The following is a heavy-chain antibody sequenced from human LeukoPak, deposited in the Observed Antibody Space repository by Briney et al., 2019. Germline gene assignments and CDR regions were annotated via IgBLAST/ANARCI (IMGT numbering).Heavy chain of an antibody. CDR3: ARDDFMGSYGHLPKNNWFDP. CDR1: GGSISSSSYY. D-gene: IGHD5-18*01. Sequence: SETLSLTCTVSGGSISSSSYYWGWIRQPPGKGLEWIGSIYYSGSTYYNPSLKSRVTISVDTSKNQFSLKLSSVTAADTAVYYCARDDFMGSYGHLPKNNWFDPWGQGTLVTVSS. V-gene: IGHV4-39*07. CDR2: IYYSGST. J-gene: IGHJ5*02.